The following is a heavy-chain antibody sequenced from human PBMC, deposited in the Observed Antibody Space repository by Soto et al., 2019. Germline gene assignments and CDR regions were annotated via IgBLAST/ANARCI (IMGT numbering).Heavy chain of an antibody. D-gene: IGHD6-6*01. CDR2: ISGSDDST. CDR3: AKRSSSSTFDY. Sequence: EVQLLESGGGLVQPGESLRLSCAASGFTFSSYAMSWVRQAPGKGLEWVSVISGSDDSTYYADSVKGRFTISRDNSKNTLYLQMNSLRAEDTGVYYCAKRSSSSTFDYWGRGTLVTVSS. V-gene: IGHV3-23*01. J-gene: IGHJ4*02. CDR1: GFTFSSYA.